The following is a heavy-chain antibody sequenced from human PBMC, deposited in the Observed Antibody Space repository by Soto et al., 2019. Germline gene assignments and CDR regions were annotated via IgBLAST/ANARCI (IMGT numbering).Heavy chain of an antibody. V-gene: IGHV3-30*18. D-gene: IGHD4-17*01. CDR2: ISYDGSNK. CDR3: AKDIAYNDYGDYELGY. CDR1: GFTFSSYG. Sequence: QVQLVESGGGVVQPGRSLRLSCAASGFTFSSYGMYWVRQAPGKGLEWVAVISYDGSNKYYADSVKGRFTISRDNSKNTLYLQMNSLRAEDTAVYYCAKDIAYNDYGDYELGYWGQGTLVTVSS. J-gene: IGHJ4*02.